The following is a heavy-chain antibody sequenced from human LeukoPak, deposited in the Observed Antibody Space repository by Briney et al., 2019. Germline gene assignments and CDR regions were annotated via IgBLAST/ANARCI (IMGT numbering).Heavy chain of an antibody. J-gene: IGHJ5*02. CDR1: VYTFSIYG. D-gene: IGHD2-21*02. CDR3: ARDYCTRGGDCYKEDLFNP. CDR2: ISPYDGDT. V-gene: IGHV1-18*01. Sequence: GASVTVSFKPSVYTFSIYGISWVRQAPGQGLEWMAWISPYDGDTNYAQNFEGRVTMTTETSTSTAYMELRSLRSDDTAIYYCARDYCTRGGDCYKEDLFNPWGQGTLVTVSS.